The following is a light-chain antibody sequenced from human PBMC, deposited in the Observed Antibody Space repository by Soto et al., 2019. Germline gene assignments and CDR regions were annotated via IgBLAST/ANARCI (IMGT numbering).Light chain of an antibody. CDR1: QSVSSSY. CDR2: GAS. CDR3: QQYGSSLIT. V-gene: IGKV3-20*01. J-gene: IGKJ5*01. Sequence: IVLAQSPSTLSLSPGEVATLXCSASQSVSSSYLAWYQQKPGQAPRLLIYGASSRATGIPDRFSGSGSGTDFTLTISRLEPEDFAVYYCQQYGSSLITFGQGTRLEIK.